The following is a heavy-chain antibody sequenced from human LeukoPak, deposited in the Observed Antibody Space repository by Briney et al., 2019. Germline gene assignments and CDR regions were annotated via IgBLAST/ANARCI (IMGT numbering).Heavy chain of an antibody. CDR2: INPSGGST. CDR1: GYTFTNYY. D-gene: IGHD3-10*01. V-gene: IGHV1-46*01. CDR3: AKAAPGYYGSGSGLDV. J-gene: IGHJ6*04. Sequence: ASEKVSCKASGYTFTNYYMHWVRHPPGQGLEWMGIINPSGGSTTYAQKFQGRVTMTRDTSTRTVYMELISLRSEDTAVYYCAKAAPGYYGSGSGLDVWGKGTTVTISS.